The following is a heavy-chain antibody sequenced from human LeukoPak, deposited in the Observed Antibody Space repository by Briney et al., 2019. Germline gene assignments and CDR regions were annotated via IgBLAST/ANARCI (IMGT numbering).Heavy chain of an antibody. CDR2: IYTSGST. CDR3: ARAKSTIFGVVIILDAFDI. Sequence: TSETLSLTCTVSGGSISSGSYYWSRIRQPAGKGLEWIGRIYTSGSTNYNPSLKSRVTISVDTSKNQFSLKLSSVTAADTAVYYCARAKSTIFGVVIILDAFDIWGQGTMVTVSS. D-gene: IGHD3-3*01. J-gene: IGHJ3*02. CDR1: GGSISSGSYY. V-gene: IGHV4-61*02.